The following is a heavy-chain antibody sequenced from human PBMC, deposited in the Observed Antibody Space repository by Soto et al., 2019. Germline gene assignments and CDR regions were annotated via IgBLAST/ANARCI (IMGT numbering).Heavy chain of an antibody. J-gene: IGHJ1*01. D-gene: IGHD1-1*01. V-gene: IGHV4-34*01. CDR2: INHSGST. Sequence: QVQLQQWGAGLLKPSETLSLTCAVYGGSFSGYYWSWIRQPPGKGLEWIGEINHSGSTNYNPSLNDRFTMSVDTSKNQCSLKLGSVTAADTAVYYSAGLPGRNSQRRGCFQHRCQGSMVPVS. CDR1: GGSFSGYY. CDR3: AGLPGRNSQRRGCFQH.